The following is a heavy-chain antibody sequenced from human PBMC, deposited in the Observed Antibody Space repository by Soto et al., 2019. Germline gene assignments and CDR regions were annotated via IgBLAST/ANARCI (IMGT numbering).Heavy chain of an antibody. D-gene: IGHD3-10*01. J-gene: IGHJ4*02. CDR2: ISVSGGST. Sequence: EVQLLESGGGLVQPGGSLRLSCAASGFTFSSYAMSWVRQAPGKGLEWVSAISVSGGSTYYADSVKGRFTISRDNSKNTLYLQMKSLRAEDTAVYYCAKDPTPKYGSGSYSDYWGQGTLVTVSS. V-gene: IGHV3-23*01. CDR3: AKDPTPKYGSGSYSDY. CDR1: GFTFSSYA.